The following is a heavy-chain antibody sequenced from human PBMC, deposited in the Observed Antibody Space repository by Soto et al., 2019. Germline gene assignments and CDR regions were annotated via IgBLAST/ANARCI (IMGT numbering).Heavy chain of an antibody. Sequence: SETLSLTCTVSGGSISSYYWSWIRQPPGKGLEWIGYIYYSGSTNYNPSLKSRVTISVDTSKNQFSLKLSSVTAADTAVYYCARLSSKIPLGDAFDIWGQGTMVTVSS. V-gene: IGHV4-59*08. CDR3: ARLSSKIPLGDAFDI. D-gene: IGHD2-2*02. CDR2: IYYSGST. J-gene: IGHJ3*02. CDR1: GGSISSYY.